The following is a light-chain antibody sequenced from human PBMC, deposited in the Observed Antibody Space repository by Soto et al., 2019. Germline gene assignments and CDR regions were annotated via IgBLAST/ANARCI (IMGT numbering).Light chain of an antibody. CDR2: NVN. V-gene: IGLV2-14*03. Sequence: QSVLTQPASVSGSPGQSITISCTGTSSDIGGYNYVSWYQHNPGEAPKLLIYNVNDRRPRVSDRFSGSKSANTASLTISGLQAEDEANYYCSSYSSSITQVVFGGGTKLTVL. J-gene: IGLJ2*01. CDR1: SSDIGGYNY. CDR3: SSYSSSITQVV.